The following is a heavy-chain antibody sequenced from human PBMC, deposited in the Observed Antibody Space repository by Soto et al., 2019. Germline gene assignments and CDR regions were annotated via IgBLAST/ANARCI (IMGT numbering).Heavy chain of an antibody. CDR3: AKDLGYTSSWYYALHI. D-gene: IGHD6-13*01. CDR1: GFSFSSYA. J-gene: IGHJ3*02. Sequence: EVQLLESGGGLVQPGGSLRLSCVGSGFSFSSYAMNWVRQAPGQGLEWVSGISGSGGTTFYADSVKGRFTISRDNSKNTLYLQMNSLRAKDTAVYYCAKDLGYTSSWYYALHIWGQGTMVTVSS. V-gene: IGHV3-23*01. CDR2: ISGSGGTT.